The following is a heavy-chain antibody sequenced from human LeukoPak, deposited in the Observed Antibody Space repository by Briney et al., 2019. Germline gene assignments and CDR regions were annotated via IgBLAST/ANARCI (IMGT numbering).Heavy chain of an antibody. V-gene: IGHV3-48*03. CDR3: TTRLRNHFDY. CDR1: GFTFSSYE. CDR2: ISSSGSTI. D-gene: IGHD5-12*01. J-gene: IGHJ4*02. Sequence: GGSLRLSCAASGFTFSSYEMNWVRQAPGKGLEWVSYISSSGSTIYYADSVKGRFTISRDNAKNSLYLQMDSLRAEDTALYYCTTRLRNHFDYWGQGTQVTVSS.